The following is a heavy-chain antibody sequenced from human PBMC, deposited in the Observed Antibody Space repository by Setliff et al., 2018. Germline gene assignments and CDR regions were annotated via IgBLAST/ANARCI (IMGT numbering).Heavy chain of an antibody. CDR1: GGSISSYY. V-gene: IGHV4-4*08. Sequence: KPSETLSLTCTVSGGSISSYYWGWIRQPPGKGLEWIGRIYNSGTTNYNPSLKSRVTISIDTSKSQFSLNLNSVTAADAAMYYCARGLNSVSWTFTYWGQGTLVTVSS. CDR3: ARGLNSVSWTFTY. J-gene: IGHJ4*02. D-gene: IGHD2-15*01. CDR2: IYNSGTT.